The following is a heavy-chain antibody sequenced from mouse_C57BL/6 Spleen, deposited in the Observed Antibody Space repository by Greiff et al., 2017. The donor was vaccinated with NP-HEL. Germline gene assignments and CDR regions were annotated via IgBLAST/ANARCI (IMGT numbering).Heavy chain of an antibody. CDR1: GYTFTSYW. J-gene: IGHJ2*01. CDR2: IHPNSGST. V-gene: IGHV1-64*01. D-gene: IGHD1-1*01. Sequence: QVQLQQPGAELVKPGASVKLSCTASGYTFTSYWMHWVKQRPGQGLEWIGMIHPNSGSTNYNETFKSKATLTVDKSSSTAYMQLSSLTSKDSAVYYGAKRGDYGSSFDYWGQGTTLTVSS. CDR3: AKRGDYGSSFDY.